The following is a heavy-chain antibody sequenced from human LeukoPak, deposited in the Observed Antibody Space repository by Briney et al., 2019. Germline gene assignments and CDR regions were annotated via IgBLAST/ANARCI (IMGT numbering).Heavy chain of an antibody. J-gene: IGHJ4*02. CDR3: AREVWELTYFES. Sequence: SVKVSCKASGSTFRTSASTGWRQALGQGFKWRGETVPIYTKTKSAQKFQGRVTIIADETTSTVSMELSGLRPDDTAVYFCAREVWELTYFESWGQGTQVVVSS. V-gene: IGHV1-69*13. CDR2: TVPIYTKT. CDR1: GSTFRTSA. D-gene: IGHD1-26*01.